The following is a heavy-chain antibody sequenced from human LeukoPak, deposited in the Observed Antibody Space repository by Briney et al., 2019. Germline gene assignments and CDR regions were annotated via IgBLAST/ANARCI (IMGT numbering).Heavy chain of an antibody. Sequence: PSETLSLTCTVSGGSISSYYWSRIRQPPGKGLEWIGYIYYSGSTNYNPSLKSRVTISVDTSKNQFSLKLSSVTAADTAVYYCARVFSSGWYGSPGMDVWGKGTTVTVSP. CDR2: IYYSGST. D-gene: IGHD6-19*01. V-gene: IGHV4-59*01. J-gene: IGHJ6*04. CDR3: ARVFSSGWYGSPGMDV. CDR1: GGSISSYY.